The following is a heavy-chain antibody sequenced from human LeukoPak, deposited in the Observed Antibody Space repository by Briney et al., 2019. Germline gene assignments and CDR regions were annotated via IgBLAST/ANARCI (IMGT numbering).Heavy chain of an antibody. CDR3: ARVTETYYDILTGYSHPYYFDY. CDR2: ISSSGSTI. J-gene: IGHJ4*02. V-gene: IGHV3-11*04. Sequence: GGSLRLSCAASGFTFSDYYMSWIRQAPGKGLEWVSYISSSGSTIYYADSVKGRFTISRDNAKNSLYLQMNSLRAEDTAVYYCARVTETYYDILTGYSHPYYFDYWGQGTLVTVSS. D-gene: IGHD3-9*01. CDR1: GFTFSDYY.